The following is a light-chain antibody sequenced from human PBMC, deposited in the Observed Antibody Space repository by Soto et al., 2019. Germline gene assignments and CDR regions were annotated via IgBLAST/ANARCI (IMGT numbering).Light chain of an antibody. CDR3: MQALQTPYT. V-gene: IGKV2-28*01. J-gene: IGKJ2*01. CDR1: QSLLYSNGYNY. Sequence: DTVMTQSPLSLTVTPGEPASVSCRSSQSLLYSNGYNYLDWYLQKPGQSPQLLIYLGSSRAYGGPDRFSGSGSGTDFTLKISRVEAEDVGVYYCMQALQTPYTFGQGTKLEIK. CDR2: LGS.